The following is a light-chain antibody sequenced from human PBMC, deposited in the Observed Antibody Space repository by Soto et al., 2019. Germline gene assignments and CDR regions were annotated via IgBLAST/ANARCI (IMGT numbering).Light chain of an antibody. CDR1: SSDVGGYNY. Sequence: QSALTQPPSASGSPGQSVTISCTGTSSDVGGYNYVSWYQQHPGKAPKLIIYEVTKRPSGVPDRFSGSKSGSTASLTVSGLQAEDEADYYCSSRAGWNPYVFGTGTKLTVL. V-gene: IGLV2-8*01. CDR2: EVT. J-gene: IGLJ1*01. CDR3: SSRAGWNPYV.